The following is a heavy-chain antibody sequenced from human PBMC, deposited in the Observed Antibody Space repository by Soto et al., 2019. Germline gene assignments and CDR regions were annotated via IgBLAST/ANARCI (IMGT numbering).Heavy chain of an antibody. CDR3: AWDLLAATY. V-gene: IGHV1-46*01. Sequence: QVQLVQSGAEVKKPGASVKLSCKASGYTFTSSYVHWVRQAPGQGLEWVAIINPNGGSTNYAQEFGGRVTVTRGTSTCTVFVELSSLHSDDAAVYYCAWDLLAATYWGQGTLVTVSS. J-gene: IGHJ4*02. CDR2: INPNGGST. CDR1: GYTFTSSY. D-gene: IGHD2-15*01.